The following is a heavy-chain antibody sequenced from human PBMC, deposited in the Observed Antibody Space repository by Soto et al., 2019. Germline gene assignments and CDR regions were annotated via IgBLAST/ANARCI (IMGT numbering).Heavy chain of an antibody. CDR2: LYWNDDK. D-gene: IGHD6-19*01. Sequence: HITLKESGPALVKPAQTLTLTCTFSGFSLSDVAVGVGWIRQPPGKALEWLALLYWNDDKQYSPSLKNRLTITKDTSKNQVVLTMTNMDPVDRATFYCAHGSGWLHDFWGQGILVTVSS. V-gene: IGHV2-5*01. J-gene: IGHJ4*02. CDR1: GFSLSDVAVG. CDR3: AHGSGWLHDF.